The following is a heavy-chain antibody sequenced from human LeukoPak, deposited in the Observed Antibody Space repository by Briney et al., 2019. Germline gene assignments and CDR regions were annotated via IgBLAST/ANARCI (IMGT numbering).Heavy chain of an antibody. D-gene: IGHD6-19*01. CDR2: IYYSGST. CDR3: ARVRIAVAGIRWFDP. CDR1: GGSICSYY. J-gene: IGHJ5*02. Sequence: SETLSLTCTVSGGSICSYYWSWIRQPPGKGLEWIGYIYYSGSTNYNPSLKSRVTISVDTSKNQFSLKLSSVTAADTAVYYCARVRIAVAGIRWFDPWGQGTLVTVSS. V-gene: IGHV4-59*12.